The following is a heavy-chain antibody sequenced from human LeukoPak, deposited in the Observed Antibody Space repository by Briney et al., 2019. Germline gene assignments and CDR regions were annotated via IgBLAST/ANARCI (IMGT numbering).Heavy chain of an antibody. CDR1: GFTFSNYW. D-gene: IGHD3-22*01. V-gene: IGHV3-7*01. Sequence: GGSLRLSCAASGFTFSNYWMSWVRQAPGKGLEWVANIKQDGSEKYYVASVKGRFTISRDNAKNSMYLQMNSLRAEDTAVYYCARGRSYNSRATSGYWGQGTLVTVSS. CDR2: IKQDGSEK. J-gene: IGHJ4*02. CDR3: ARGRSYNSRATSGY.